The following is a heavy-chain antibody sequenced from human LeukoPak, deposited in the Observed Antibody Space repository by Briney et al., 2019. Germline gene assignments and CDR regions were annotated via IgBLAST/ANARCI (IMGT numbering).Heavy chain of an antibody. V-gene: IGHV3-7*01. Sequence: PGGSLRLSCAASGFTFSSYWMSWVRQAPGKGLEWVANIKQDGSEKYYVDSVKGRFTISRDSTENSLYLQMNSLRAEDTAIYYCARDLYYYGSGSYGYWGQGTLVTVSS. CDR2: IKQDGSEK. CDR1: GFTFSSYW. D-gene: IGHD3-10*01. CDR3: ARDLYYYGSGSYGY. J-gene: IGHJ4*02.